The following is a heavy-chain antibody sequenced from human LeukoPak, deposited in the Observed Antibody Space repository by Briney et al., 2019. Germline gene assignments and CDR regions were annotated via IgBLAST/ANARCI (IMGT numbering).Heavy chain of an antibody. CDR3: ARDRSGYSYGRFDY. CDR1: GFTFSSYW. CDR2: INSDGSST. Sequence: PGGSLRLSCVASGFTFSSYWMHWVRQAPGKGLVWVSRINSDGSSTTYADSVKGRFTISRDNAKNTLYLQMNSLRAEDTAVYYCARDRSGYSYGRFDYWGQGTLVTVSS. D-gene: IGHD5-18*01. V-gene: IGHV3-74*01. J-gene: IGHJ4*02.